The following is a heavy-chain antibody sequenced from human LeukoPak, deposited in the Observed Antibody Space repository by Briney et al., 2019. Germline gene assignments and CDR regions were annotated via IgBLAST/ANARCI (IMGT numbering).Heavy chain of an antibody. CDR1: GGSISSYY. CDR3: ARATGSSSWYPRWFDP. J-gene: IGHJ5*02. D-gene: IGHD6-13*01. CDR2: IYYSGST. Sequence: PSETLSLTCTVSGGSISSYYWSWIRQPPGKGLEWIGYIYYSGSTNHNPSLKSRVTISVDTSKNQFSLKLSSVTAADTAVYYCARATGSSSWYPRWFDPWGQGTLVTVSS. V-gene: IGHV4-59*01.